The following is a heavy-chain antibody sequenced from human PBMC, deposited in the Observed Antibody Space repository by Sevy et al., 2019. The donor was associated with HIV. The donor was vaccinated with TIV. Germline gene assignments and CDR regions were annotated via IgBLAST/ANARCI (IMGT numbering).Heavy chain of an antibody. CDR3: ARRSIAALISYGMDV. CDR2: INHSGST. D-gene: IGHD6-6*01. V-gene: IGHV4-34*01. J-gene: IGHJ6*02. CDR1: GGSFSGYY. Sequence: SETLSLTCAVYGGSFSGYYWSWIRQPPGKGLEWIGEINHSGSTNYNPSLKSRVTISVDTSKNQFSLKLGSVTAADTTVYYCARRSIAALISYGMDVWGQGTTVTVSS.